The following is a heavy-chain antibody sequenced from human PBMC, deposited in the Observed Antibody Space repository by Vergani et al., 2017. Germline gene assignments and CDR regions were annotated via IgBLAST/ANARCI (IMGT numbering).Heavy chain of an antibody. Sequence: QVQLVQSGAEVKKPGASVKVSCKASGYTFTGYYMHWVRQAPGQGLEWMGWINPNSGGTNYAQKFQGRVTMTRDTATSTAYMELSSLRSEDTAVYYCARDYYDSSGYSPYYFDYWGQGTLVTVSS. CDR3: ARDYYDSSGYSPYYFDY. V-gene: IGHV1-2*02. D-gene: IGHD3-22*01. CDR2: INPNSGGT. J-gene: IGHJ4*02. CDR1: GYTFTGYY.